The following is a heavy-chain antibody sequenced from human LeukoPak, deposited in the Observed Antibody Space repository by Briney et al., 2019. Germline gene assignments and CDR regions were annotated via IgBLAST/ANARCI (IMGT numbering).Heavy chain of an antibody. CDR3: ARILDSAWGELGY. D-gene: IGHD6-19*01. Sequence: GGSLRLSCAASGFTFSSYDMNWVRQAPGKGLECISYISPSAGTIYYADPVKGRFTISRDNSKNTLHLQMNSLRAEDTAVYYCARILDSAWGELGYWGQGTLVTVSS. CDR1: GFTFSSYD. CDR2: ISPSAGTI. J-gene: IGHJ4*02. V-gene: IGHV3-48*01.